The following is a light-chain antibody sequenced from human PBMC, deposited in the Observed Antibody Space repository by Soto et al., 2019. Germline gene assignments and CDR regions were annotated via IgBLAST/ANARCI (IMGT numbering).Light chain of an antibody. Sequence: DIQMTQSPSTLSASVGDRVTITCRASQSITNGLAWYQQKPGKAPKLLIYKASTLDSGVPSRFSGSKSGTEFTLPISSLQPDDYATYYCQRYNDYPLTFGGGNKVEIK. J-gene: IGKJ4*01. CDR1: QSITNG. CDR3: QRYNDYPLT. V-gene: IGKV1-5*03. CDR2: KAS.